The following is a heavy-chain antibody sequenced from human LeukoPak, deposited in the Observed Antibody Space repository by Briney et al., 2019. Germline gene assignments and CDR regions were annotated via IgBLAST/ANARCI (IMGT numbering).Heavy chain of an antibody. V-gene: IGHV3-74*01. CDR1: GFTFSSYW. J-gene: IGHJ6*02. CDR3: ARDGHYYYGMDV. CDR2: ISSDGRST. Sequence: GGSLRPSCAASGFTFSSYWMHWVRQAPGKGLVWVSRISSDGRSTSYADSVKGRFTISRDNAKNTLYLQMNSLRAEDTAVYYCARDGHYYYGMDVWGHGTTVTVSS.